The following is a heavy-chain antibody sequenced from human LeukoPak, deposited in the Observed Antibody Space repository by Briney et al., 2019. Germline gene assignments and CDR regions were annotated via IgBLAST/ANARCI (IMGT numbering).Heavy chain of an antibody. D-gene: IGHD5-18*01. V-gene: IGHV1-69*05. J-gene: IGHJ5*02. CDR3: AREGRRRGYSYGSNWFDP. CDR2: IIPIFGTA. Sequence: ASVKVSCKASGGTFSSYAISWVRQAPGQGLEWMGGIIPIFGTANYAQKFQGRVTITTDESMSTAYMELSSLRSEDTAVYYCAREGRRRGYSYGSNWFDPWGQGTLVTVSS. CDR1: GGTFSSYA.